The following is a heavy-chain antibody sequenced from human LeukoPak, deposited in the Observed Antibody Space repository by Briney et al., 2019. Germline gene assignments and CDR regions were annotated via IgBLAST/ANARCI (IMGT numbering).Heavy chain of an antibody. V-gene: IGHV4-30-4*08. J-gene: IGHJ4*02. CDR1: GGSISSGDYY. CDR2: IYYSGST. CDR3: ARTKSIAAHFLDY. Sequence: PSETLSLTCTVSGGSISSGDYYWSWIRQPPGKGLEWIGYIYYSGSTYYNPSLKSRVTISVDTSKNQFSLKLSSVTAADTAVYYCARTKSIAAHFLDYWGQGTLVTVSS. D-gene: IGHD6-6*01.